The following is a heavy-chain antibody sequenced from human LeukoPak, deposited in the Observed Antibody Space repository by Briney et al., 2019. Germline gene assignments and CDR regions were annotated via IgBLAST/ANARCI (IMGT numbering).Heavy chain of an antibody. D-gene: IGHD1-14*01. CDR3: ARSNQADDY. CDR2: INCGGSRT. Sequence: GGSLRLSCAASGFTFSDYWMHWVRQVPGKGLVWVSRINCGGSRTTYADSVKGRFTISRDNAKNTLYLQMDSLRAEDTGVYYCARSNQADDYWGQGTLVTVSS. J-gene: IGHJ4*02. CDR1: GFTFSDYW. V-gene: IGHV3-74*01.